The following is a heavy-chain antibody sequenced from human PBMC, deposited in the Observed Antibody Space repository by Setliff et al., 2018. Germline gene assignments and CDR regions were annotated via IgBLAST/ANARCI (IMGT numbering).Heavy chain of an antibody. Sequence: SETLSLTCTVSDGSISNAYWSWIRQSPGKGLEWIGYIYDTGSTNFDPSLKSRVTMSVDTSKNQVSLKMTSVTAADTAVYYCARHGPTRTDSWFDSFDVWGQGTKVTV. J-gene: IGHJ3*01. CDR2: IYDTGST. CDR3: ARHGPTRTDSWFDSFDV. V-gene: IGHV4-59*08. D-gene: IGHD3-10*01. CDR1: DGSISNAY.